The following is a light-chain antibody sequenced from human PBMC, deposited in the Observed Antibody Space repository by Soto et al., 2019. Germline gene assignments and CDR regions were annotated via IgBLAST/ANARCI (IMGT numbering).Light chain of an antibody. CDR3: EQSETYYT. V-gene: IGKV1-5*03. Sequence: DIQMTQSPSTLSASVGDRVTITCRASQSISTWLAWYQQKPGKAPNLLIYKASNLESGVPSRFSGSGSGTVFTLTFSGLQRDAFGSYYWEQSETYYTLGQGTQLEIK. J-gene: IGKJ2*01. CDR2: KAS. CDR1: QSISTW.